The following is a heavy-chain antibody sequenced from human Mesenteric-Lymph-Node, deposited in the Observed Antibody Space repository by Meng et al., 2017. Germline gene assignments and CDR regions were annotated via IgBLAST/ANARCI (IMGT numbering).Heavy chain of an antibody. D-gene: IGHD3-9*01. CDR2: VSLSGAT. CDR1: GGSFSDHY. Sequence: GSLRLSCAVYGGSFSDHYWSWIRQSPGKGLEWIGEVSLSGATNYKPSLRGRAIISADPSKSQFSLKLSSVTAADTAVYYCARDPMGVRYFDWLLSNYGMDVWGQGTTVTVSS. J-gene: IGHJ6*02. V-gene: IGHV4-34*01. CDR3: ARDPMGVRYFDWLLSNYGMDV.